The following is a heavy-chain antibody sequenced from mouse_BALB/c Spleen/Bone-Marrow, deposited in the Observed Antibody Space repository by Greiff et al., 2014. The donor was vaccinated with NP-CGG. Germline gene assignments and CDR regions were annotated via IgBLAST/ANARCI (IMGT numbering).Heavy chain of an antibody. D-gene: IGHD1-1*01. CDR3: ANYYYVSHFDY. V-gene: IGHV14-3*02. CDR2: IDPANGNT. CDR1: GFNIKDTY. Sequence: EVQLQQSGAALVKPGASVKLSCTASGFNIKDTYMHWVKQRPEQGLEWIGRIDPANGNTKYDPKFQGKATITADTSSNTAYLHLSSLTSEDTAVYYCANYYYVSHFDYWGQGTPLTVSS. J-gene: IGHJ2*01.